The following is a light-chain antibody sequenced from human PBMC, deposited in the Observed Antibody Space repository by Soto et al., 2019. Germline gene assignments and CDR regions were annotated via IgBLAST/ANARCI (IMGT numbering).Light chain of an antibody. Sequence: EIVLTQSPDTLSLSPGERATLSCRASQSVSGYLGWYQQKPGQAPRLLIYDASNRAYGVPARFRGSGSGTNFTLTIASLEPDDFAVYYCQQYDITPPNTFGGGTKVEV. J-gene: IGKJ4*01. CDR1: QSVSGY. CDR2: DAS. CDR3: QQYDITPPNT. V-gene: IGKV3-11*01.